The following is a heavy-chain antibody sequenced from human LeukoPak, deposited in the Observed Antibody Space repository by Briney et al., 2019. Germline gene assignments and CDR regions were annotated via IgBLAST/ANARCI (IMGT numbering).Heavy chain of an antibody. CDR2: ISPGDSDT. Sequence: GESLKISCKGSGYSFTSYWIGWVLQMTGKGLEWMVIISPGDSDTRYSPSFQGQVTISADKSINTAYLQWSSLKASDTAMYYCARHGALGAGSSWYAYWGQGTQVTVSS. D-gene: IGHD6-13*01. J-gene: IGHJ4*02. CDR3: ARHGALGAGSSWYAY. CDR1: GYSFTSYW. V-gene: IGHV5-51*01.